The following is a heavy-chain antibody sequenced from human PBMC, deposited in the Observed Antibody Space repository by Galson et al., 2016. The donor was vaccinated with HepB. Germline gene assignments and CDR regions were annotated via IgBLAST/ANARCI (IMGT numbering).Heavy chain of an antibody. CDR2: ISSSSSAI. CDR3: ARDAMPISCSSTSCQYYGMYV. J-gene: IGHJ6*02. V-gene: IGHV3-48*01. CDR1: GFTFSSYS. Sequence: SLRLSCAASGFTFSSYSMNWVRQAPGKGLEWVSYISSSSSAIHYADSVKGRFTISRDNAKNSLYLQMNSLSAEDTAVYYCARDAMPISCSSTSCQYYGMYVWGQGTTVTVSS. D-gene: IGHD2-2*01.